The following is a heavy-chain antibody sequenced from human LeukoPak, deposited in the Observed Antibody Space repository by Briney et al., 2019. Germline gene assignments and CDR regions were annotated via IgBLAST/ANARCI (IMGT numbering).Heavy chain of an antibody. CDR2: IDSTSTYI. Sequence: PGGSLRLSCAASGFTFSTYSMNWVRQAPGKGLEWVSSIDSTSTYIYYADSVKGRFTISRENAKNSLYLPMNSLRAEDTALYYFARDFRIPAPRGLWGQGTLVT. V-gene: IGHV3-21*01. J-gene: IGHJ4*02. CDR1: GFTFSTYS. CDR3: ARDFRIPAPRGL. D-gene: IGHD6-13*01.